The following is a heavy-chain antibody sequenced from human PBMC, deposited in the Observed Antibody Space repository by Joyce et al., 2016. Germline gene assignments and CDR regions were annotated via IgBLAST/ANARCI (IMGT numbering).Heavy chain of an antibody. J-gene: IGHJ5*02. CDR2: INGDGSTT. V-gene: IGHV3-74*01. CDR3: ARPTIIPVAGTDGWFDP. CDR1: TFSTYW. Sequence: TFSTYWMHWVRQAPGKGMVWVSRINGDGSTTNYADSVKGRFNISRDNAKNTVHLQMNSLRAEDTAVYYCARPTIIPVAGTDGWFDPWGQGTLVTVSS. D-gene: IGHD6-19*01.